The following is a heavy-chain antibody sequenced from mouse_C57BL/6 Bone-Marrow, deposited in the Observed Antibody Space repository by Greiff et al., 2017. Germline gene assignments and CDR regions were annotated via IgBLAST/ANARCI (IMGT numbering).Heavy chain of an antibody. CDR1: GYTFTSYG. CDR3: ARRVYYGNHWGVFDD. J-gene: IGHJ2*01. CDR2: IYPRSGNT. D-gene: IGHD2-1*01. Sequence: QVQLQQSGAELARPGASVKLSCKASGYTFTSYGISWVKQRTGQGLEWIGEIYPRSGNTYYNEKFKGKATLTADKSSSTAYMELRSLTSEDSAVYFCARRVYYGNHWGVFDDWGQGTTLTVSS. V-gene: IGHV1-81*01.